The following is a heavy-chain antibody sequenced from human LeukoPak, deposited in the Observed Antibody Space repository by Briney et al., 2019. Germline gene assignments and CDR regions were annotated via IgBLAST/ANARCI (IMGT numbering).Heavy chain of an antibody. CDR3: ARDGVGATVGGFDY. J-gene: IGHJ4*02. D-gene: IGHD1-26*01. Sequence: ASVKVSCKASGYTFTSYGISWVRQAPGQGLEWIGWISAYNGNTNYAQKLQGRVTMTTDTSTSTAYVELRSLRSDDTAVYYCARDGVGATVGGFDYWGQGTLVTVSS. CDR1: GYTFTSYG. CDR2: ISAYNGNT. V-gene: IGHV1-18*01.